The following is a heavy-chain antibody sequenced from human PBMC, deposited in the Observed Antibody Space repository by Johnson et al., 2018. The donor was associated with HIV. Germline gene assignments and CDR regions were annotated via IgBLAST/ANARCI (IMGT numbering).Heavy chain of an antibody. J-gene: IGHJ3*02. Sequence: QMLLVESGGGVVQPGRSLRLSCAASGFTFSSYGMHWVRQAPGKGLEWVAVISYDGSNKYYADSVKGRFTISRDNSKNTLYLQMNSLRAEDTAVYYCAKVTTVANWYAFDIWGQGTMVTVSS. CDR3: AKVTTVANWYAFDI. CDR1: GFTFSSYG. V-gene: IGHV3-30*18. CDR2: ISYDGSNK. D-gene: IGHD7-27*01.